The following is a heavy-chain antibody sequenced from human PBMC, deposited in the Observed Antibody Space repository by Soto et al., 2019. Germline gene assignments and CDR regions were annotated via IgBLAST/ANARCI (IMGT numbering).Heavy chain of an antibody. CDR1: GYSFTSYW. V-gene: IGHV5-51*01. D-gene: IGHD2-15*01. CDR3: ARHVHSGGWPKFDF. J-gene: IGHJ4*02. CDR2: IYPGDSDT. Sequence: GESLKISCQGSGYSFTSYWIACVRQMPGKGLEWMGMIYPGDSDTRYSPSFQGQVTISADKSISTAYLQWSSLKASDTAMYYCARHVHSGGWPKFDFWGQGTLVTVSS.